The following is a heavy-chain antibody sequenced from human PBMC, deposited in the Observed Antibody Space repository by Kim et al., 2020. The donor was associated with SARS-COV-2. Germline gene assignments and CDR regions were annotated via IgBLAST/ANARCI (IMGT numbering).Heavy chain of an antibody. CDR2: IYPGDSDT. D-gene: IGHD3-16*01. CDR1: GYSFTSYW. CDR3: ARHKRLGLTVALPRHFYYYSSGMDV. Sequence: GESLKISCKGSGYSFTSYWIGWVRQMPGKGLEWMGIIYPGDSDTRYSPSFQGQVTISANKSIRTAYLQWSSLKASDTAMYYCARHKRLGLTVALPRHFYYYSSGMDVWGQGTPVTVSS. J-gene: IGHJ6*02. V-gene: IGHV5-51*01.